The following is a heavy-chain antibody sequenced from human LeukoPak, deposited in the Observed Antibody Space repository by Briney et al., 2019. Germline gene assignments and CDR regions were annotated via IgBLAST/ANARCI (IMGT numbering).Heavy chain of an antibody. D-gene: IGHD6-19*01. J-gene: IGHJ4*02. V-gene: IGHV3-9*01. Sequence: GRSLRLSCAASGFTFDDYAMHWVRQAPGKGLEWFSGISWNSGSIGYADSVKGRFTISRDNAKNSLYLQMNSLRAEDTALYYCATGYSSGWPPYYWGQGTLVTVSS. CDR2: ISWNSGSI. CDR1: GFTFDDYA. CDR3: ATGYSSGWPPYY.